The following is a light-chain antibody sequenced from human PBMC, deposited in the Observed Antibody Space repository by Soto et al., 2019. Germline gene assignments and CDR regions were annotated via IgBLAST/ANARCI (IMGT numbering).Light chain of an antibody. Sequence: QSALTQPASVSGSPGQSITISCTETSSDVGGYNYVSWYQQHPGKAPKLMIYDVTNRPSGVSNRFSGSKSGNTASLTISGLQAEDEADYYCSSYTSSSTPLVFGGGTQLTVL. V-gene: IGLV2-14*01. CDR2: DVT. CDR3: SSYTSSSTPLV. J-gene: IGLJ3*02. CDR1: SSDVGGYNY.